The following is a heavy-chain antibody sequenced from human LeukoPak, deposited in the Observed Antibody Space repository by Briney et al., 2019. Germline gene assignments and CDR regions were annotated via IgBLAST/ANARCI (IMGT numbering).Heavy chain of an antibody. CDR2: IHNSGST. Sequence: PSETLSLTCTVSGGSISSYSWSWIRQPPGKGLEWIGYIHNSGSTNYNPSPRSRVTISVDTSKNQFSLKLSSVNAADTAMYYCASSSRGVAGLDYWGQGTLVTVSS. D-gene: IGHD6-19*01. CDR1: GGSISSYS. V-gene: IGHV4-59*08. CDR3: ASSSRGVAGLDY. J-gene: IGHJ4*02.